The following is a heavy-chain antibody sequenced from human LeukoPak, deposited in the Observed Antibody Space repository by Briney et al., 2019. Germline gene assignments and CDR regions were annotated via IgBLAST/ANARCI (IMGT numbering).Heavy chain of an antibody. V-gene: IGHV3-7*01. CDR2: IKEDGSKK. CDR1: GFTFSSYA. J-gene: IGHJ3*02. Sequence: GGSLRLSCAASGFTFSSYAMSWVRQAPGKGLEWVANIKEDGSKKYYVESVKGRFTISRDNAKNSLFLQMNTLRADDTAVYYCARATRDDYGDVHDAFDIWGQGTMVTVSS. D-gene: IGHD4-17*01. CDR3: ARATRDDYGDVHDAFDI.